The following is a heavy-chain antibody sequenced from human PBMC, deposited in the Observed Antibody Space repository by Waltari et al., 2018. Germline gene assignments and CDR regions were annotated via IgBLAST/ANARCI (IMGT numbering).Heavy chain of an antibody. J-gene: IGHJ4*02. CDR1: GFTVSSHY. CDR3: ARRSSSGYYDY. CDR2: IFSGGST. V-gene: IGHV3-66*04. Sequence: EVQLVESGGGLVQPGGSLRLSCAASGFTVSSHYMGWVRQAPGKGLEWVSIIFSGGSTFSADSVKGRFTISRDNSKNTLFLQMNSLRAEDTAVYYCARRSSSGYYDYSGQGTLVTVSS. D-gene: IGHD3-22*01.